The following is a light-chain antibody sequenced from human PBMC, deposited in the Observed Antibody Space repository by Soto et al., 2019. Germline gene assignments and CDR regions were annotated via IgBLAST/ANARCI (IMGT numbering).Light chain of an antibody. V-gene: IGKV1-5*01. CDR3: QQYNSYSIT. CDR2: DAS. Sequence: QSPSTLSASVGDRVTVTCRASQSISSWLAWYQQKPGKAPKLLIYDASSLESGVPSRFSGSGSGTEFTLTISSLQPDDFATYYCQQYNSYSITFGQGTRLEIK. J-gene: IGKJ5*01. CDR1: QSISSW.